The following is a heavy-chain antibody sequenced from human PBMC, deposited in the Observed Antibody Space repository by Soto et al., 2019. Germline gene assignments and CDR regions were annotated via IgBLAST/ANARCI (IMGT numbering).Heavy chain of an antibody. D-gene: IGHD3-16*01. J-gene: IGHJ4*02. CDR3: GGLLWGEGSPP. CDR1: GGSVNSGSYY. V-gene: IGHV4-61*01. Sequence: QVQLQESGPGLVKPSETLSLTCTVSGGSVNSGSYYWNWIRQPPGKGLEWIGYIFYSGSTNYNPSPRRGVTIPQAPPRILFSGGRGSGPAGAPPVYFWGGLLWGEGSPPGGQGPRFTFPS. CDR2: IFYSGST.